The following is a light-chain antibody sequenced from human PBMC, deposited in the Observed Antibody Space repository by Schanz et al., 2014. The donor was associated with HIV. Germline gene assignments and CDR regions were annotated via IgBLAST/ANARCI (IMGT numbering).Light chain of an antibody. J-gene: IGKJ2*01. Sequence: DVQMTQSPTTLSASVGDRVTITCRASQNIGKWLTWYQQKPGKAPNLLIYQASSLNIGVPSRFSGSGSGTEFTLTISSLQPDDLATYYCQQYTRYPPFTFGQGTKLEIK. V-gene: IGKV1-5*03. CDR2: QAS. CDR3: QQYTRYPPFT. CDR1: QNIGKW.